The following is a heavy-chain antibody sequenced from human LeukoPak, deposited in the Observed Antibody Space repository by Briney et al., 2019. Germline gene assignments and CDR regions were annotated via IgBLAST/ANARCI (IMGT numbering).Heavy chain of an antibody. D-gene: IGHD3-10*01. V-gene: IGHV3-23*01. Sequence: GGSPRLSCAASGFTFSSYGMSWVRQAPGKGLEWVSAISGSGGSTYYADSVKGRFTISRDNSKNTLYLQMNSLRAEDTAVYYCAKEPQVGYGSGSANFDYWGQGTLVTVSS. CDR3: AKEPQVGYGSGSANFDY. J-gene: IGHJ4*02. CDR2: ISGSGGST. CDR1: GFTFSSYG.